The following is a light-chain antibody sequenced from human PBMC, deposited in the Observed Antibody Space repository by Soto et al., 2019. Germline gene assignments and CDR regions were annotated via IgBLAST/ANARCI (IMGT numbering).Light chain of an antibody. CDR3: QQYGSSPWT. CDR2: GAS. J-gene: IGKJ1*01. Sequence: EIVLTQSPGTLSLSPGERATLFCRASQSVSNSDLAWYQQKPGQAPRLLIYGASSRATGIPDRFSGSGSGTYFTLIINRLEPDDFAVYYCQQYGSSPWTFGHGTKVEIK. V-gene: IGKV3-20*01. CDR1: QSVSNSD.